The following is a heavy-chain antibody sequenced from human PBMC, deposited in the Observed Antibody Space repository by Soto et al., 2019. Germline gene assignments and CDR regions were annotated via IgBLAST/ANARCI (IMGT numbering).Heavy chain of an antibody. CDR1: GGTFSSYA. J-gene: IGHJ4*02. D-gene: IGHD5-12*01. CDR3: ARARSGYDSLPYFDH. CDR2: IIPIFGTA. V-gene: IGHV1-69*12. Sequence: QVQLVQSGAEVKKPGSSVKVSCKASGGTFSSYAISWVRQAPGQGLEWMGGIIPIFGTANYAQKFQGRVTITADESTSTDYMGRSRLRSEQTAVYSCARARSGYDSLPYFDHWGQGTLASVSS.